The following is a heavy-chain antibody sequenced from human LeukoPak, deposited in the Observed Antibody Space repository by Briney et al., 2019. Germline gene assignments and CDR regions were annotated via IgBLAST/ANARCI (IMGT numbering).Heavy chain of an antibody. CDR2: INPNSGGT. Sequence: ASVKVSCKASGYTFTGYYMHWVRQAPGQGLEWMGWINPNSGGTNYAQKFQGRVTMTRDTSISTAYMELSRLRSDDTAVYYCARDRVLERYGTTGFDPWGQGTLVTVSS. V-gene: IGHV1-2*02. CDR3: ARDRVLERYGTTGFDP. D-gene: IGHD1-1*01. J-gene: IGHJ5*02. CDR1: GYTFTGYY.